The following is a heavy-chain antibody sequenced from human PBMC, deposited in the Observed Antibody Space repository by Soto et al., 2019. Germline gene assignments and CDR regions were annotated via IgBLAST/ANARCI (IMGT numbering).Heavy chain of an antibody. V-gene: IGHV4-39*01. CDR2: IYYSGST. J-gene: IGHJ6*02. D-gene: IGHD1-26*01. CDR3: TRHSAIGGGMDV. CDR1: GGSISGSSYC. Sequence: PSETLSLTCTVSGGSISGSSYCWGWIRQPPGKGLEWIGSIYYSGSTYYNPSLKSRVTISVDTSKNQFSLKLSSVTAADTAVYYCTRHSAIGGGMDVWGQGTTVTVSS.